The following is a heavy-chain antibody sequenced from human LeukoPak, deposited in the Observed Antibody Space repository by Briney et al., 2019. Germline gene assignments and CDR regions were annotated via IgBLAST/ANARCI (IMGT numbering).Heavy chain of an antibody. Sequence: ASVKVSCKASGYTFTNYGLSWVRQAPGQGLEWMGWISVYNSNTNYAQKFQGRVTLTTDTSTSTAYMELRSLRSDDTAVYYCARKSPNNYDSSGYYSWADYWGQGTLVTVSS. CDR1: GYTFTNYG. D-gene: IGHD3-22*01. CDR3: ARKSPNNYDSSGYYSWADY. J-gene: IGHJ4*02. CDR2: ISVYNSNT. V-gene: IGHV1-18*01.